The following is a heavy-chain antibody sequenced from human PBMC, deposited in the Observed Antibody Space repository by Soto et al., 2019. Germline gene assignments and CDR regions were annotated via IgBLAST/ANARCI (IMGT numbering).Heavy chain of an antibody. D-gene: IGHD4-17*01. Sequence: EVQLVESGGGLVQPGRSLRLSCAASGFTFDDYAMHWVRQAPGKGLEWVSGISWNSGSIGYADSVKGRFTISRDNAKNSLYLQMNSLRAEDTALYYCAKDGYSDYPGGDAFDIWGQGTMVTVSS. V-gene: IGHV3-9*01. J-gene: IGHJ3*02. CDR1: GFTFDDYA. CDR2: ISWNSGSI. CDR3: AKDGYSDYPGGDAFDI.